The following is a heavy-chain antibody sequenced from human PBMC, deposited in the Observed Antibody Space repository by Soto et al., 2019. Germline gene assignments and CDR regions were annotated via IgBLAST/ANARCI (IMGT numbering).Heavy chain of an antibody. CDR1: GFIFSSSA. J-gene: IGHJ4*02. CDR3: ARGTSNACDY. D-gene: IGHD2-2*01. V-gene: IGHV3-30-3*01. Sequence: QVQLVESGGGVVQPGGSLRLSCAASGFIFSSSAIHWVRQAPGKGLEWVAVVSSGGSNKYYADSVKGRFTISRDNSNNTLFLQMNSLRPEDTDVYYCARGTSNACDYWGQGTLVTVS. CDR2: VSSGGSNK.